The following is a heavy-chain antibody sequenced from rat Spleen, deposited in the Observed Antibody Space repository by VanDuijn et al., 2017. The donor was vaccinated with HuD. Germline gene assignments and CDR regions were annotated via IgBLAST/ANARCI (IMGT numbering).Heavy chain of an antibody. Sequence: EVQMVESDGGLVQPGRSLKLSCATSGLTFSDYGMAWVRQAPTKGLEWVASITTGGGNTYYRDSVKGRFTISRDNAKSTLYLQMDSLRSEDTATYYCARQWGYWGQGVMVTVSS. CDR1: GLTFSDYG. CDR3: ARQWGY. V-gene: IGHV5S13*01. J-gene: IGHJ2*01. CDR2: ITTGGGNT.